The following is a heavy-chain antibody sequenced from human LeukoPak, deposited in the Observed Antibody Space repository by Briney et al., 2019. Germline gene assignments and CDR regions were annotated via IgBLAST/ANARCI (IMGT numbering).Heavy chain of an antibody. J-gene: IGHJ4*02. CDR3: ARDRYYYDSSGYYYLDY. V-gene: IGHV4-61*02. Sequence: PSQTLSLTCTVSGGSISSGSYYWSWIRQPAGKGLEWIGRIYTSGSTNYNPSLKSRVTISVDTSKNQFSLKLSSVTAADTAVYYCARDRYYYDSSGYYYLDYWGQGTLVTVSS. D-gene: IGHD3-22*01. CDR1: GGSISSGSYY. CDR2: IYTSGST.